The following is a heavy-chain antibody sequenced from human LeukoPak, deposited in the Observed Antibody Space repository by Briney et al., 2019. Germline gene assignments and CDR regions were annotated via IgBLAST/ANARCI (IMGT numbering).Heavy chain of an antibody. J-gene: IGHJ3*02. CDR3: AKPLKYYYDSSDDAFDI. CDR2: ISWNSGSI. V-gene: IGHV3-9*01. CDR1: GFTFDDYA. D-gene: IGHD3-22*01. Sequence: PGGSLRLSCAASGFTFDDYAMHWVRQAPGKGLEWVSGISWNSGSIGYADSVKGRFTISRDNAKNSLYLQMNSLRAEDTALYYCAKPLKYYYDSSDDAFDIWGQGTMVTVSS.